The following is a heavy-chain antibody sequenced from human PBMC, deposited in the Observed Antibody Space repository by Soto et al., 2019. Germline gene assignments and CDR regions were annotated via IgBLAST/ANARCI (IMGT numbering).Heavy chain of an antibody. D-gene: IGHD6-19*01. CDR1: DGSISSGGYY. J-gene: IGHJ3*02. CDR3: PRDQASSSAPANAFDI. V-gene: IGHV4-31*03. Sequence: SETLSLTSTVSDGSISSGGYYWSWIRQHPGKGLEWIGYIYYSGSTYYNPSLKSRVTISVDTSKNQFSLKLSSVTAADTAVYYCPRDQASSSAPANAFDIWGQGTMVIVSS. CDR2: IYYSGST.